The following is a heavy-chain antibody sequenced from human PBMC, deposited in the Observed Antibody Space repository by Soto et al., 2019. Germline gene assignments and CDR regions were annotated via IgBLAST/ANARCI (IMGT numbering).Heavy chain of an antibody. D-gene: IGHD4-17*01. Sequence: SVKVSCKASGGTFSSYAISWVRQAPGQGLEWMGGIIPIFGTANYAQKFQGRVTITADESTSTAYMELSSLRSEDTAVYYRARDLSVFGDDYALFDYWGQGTLVTVSS. V-gene: IGHV1-69*13. J-gene: IGHJ4*02. CDR2: IIPIFGTA. CDR1: GGTFSSYA. CDR3: ARDLSVFGDDYALFDY.